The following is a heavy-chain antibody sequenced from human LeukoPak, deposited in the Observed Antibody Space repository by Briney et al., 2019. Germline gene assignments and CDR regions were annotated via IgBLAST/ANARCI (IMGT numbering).Heavy chain of an antibody. J-gene: IGHJ4*02. Sequence: GGSLRLSCAASGFTFSSYAMHWVRQAPGKGLEWVAVISYDGSNKYYADSVKGRFTISRDNSKNTLYLQMNSLRAEDTAVYYCARDSLDSSGYYPGLCDYWGQGTLVTVSS. D-gene: IGHD3-22*01. V-gene: IGHV3-30-3*01. CDR3: ARDSLDSSGYYPGLCDY. CDR1: GFTFSSYA. CDR2: ISYDGSNK.